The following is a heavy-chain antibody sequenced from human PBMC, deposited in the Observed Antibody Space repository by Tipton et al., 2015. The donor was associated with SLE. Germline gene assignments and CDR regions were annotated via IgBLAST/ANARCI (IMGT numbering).Heavy chain of an antibody. D-gene: IGHD6-6*01. CDR1: GGSISSGSYY. CDR3: VSEVKGSSKYIHF. CDR2: IYTSGST. J-gene: IGHJ4*02. Sequence: TLSLTCTVSGGSISSGSYYWSWIRQPAGKGLEWIGRIYTSGSTYYDPSLMSRLTISLDTSKNQFSLRLTSVPAADTAVYYCVSEVKGSSKYIHFWGQGTLVTVSS. V-gene: IGHV4-61*02.